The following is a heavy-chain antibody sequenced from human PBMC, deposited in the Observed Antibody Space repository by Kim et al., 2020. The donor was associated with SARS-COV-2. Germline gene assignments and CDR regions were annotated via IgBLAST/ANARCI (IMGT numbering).Heavy chain of an antibody. Sequence: SSAASVKGRLTLSRYNAKNTLYLQLNRLRAEDTAVYYCARSPIAALYYFDSWGQGTPVTVSS. V-gene: IGHV3-74*01. J-gene: IGHJ4*02. CDR3: ARSPIAALYYFDS. D-gene: IGHD6-13*01.